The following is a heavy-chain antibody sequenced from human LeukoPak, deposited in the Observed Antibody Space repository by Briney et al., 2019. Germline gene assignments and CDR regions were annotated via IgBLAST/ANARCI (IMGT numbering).Heavy chain of an antibody. D-gene: IGHD3-10*01. CDR1: GGSISSYY. Sequence: SETLSFTCTVSGGSISSYYWSWIRQPPGKGLEWSGYIYYSGSTNYNPSLKSRVTISVDTSKNQFSLQLSSVTAADTAVYYCAGETMVRFDPWGQGTLVTVSS. V-gene: IGHV4-59*01. J-gene: IGHJ5*02. CDR3: AGETMVRFDP. CDR2: IYYSGST.